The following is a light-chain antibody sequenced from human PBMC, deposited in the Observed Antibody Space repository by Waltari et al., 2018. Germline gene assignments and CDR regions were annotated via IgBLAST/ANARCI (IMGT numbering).Light chain of an antibody. CDR1: QSNGRD. V-gene: IGKV3-20*01. CDR2: GAS. CDR3: QRNDRLPVT. Sequence: EIVLTQSPGTLSLSPGERATLSCRASQSNGRDLIWYQQKPGQAPRLLIYGASTRATGIPDRFSGSGSGTDFSLTISRLEPEDFAVYYCQRNDRLPVTFGQGTKVEIK. J-gene: IGKJ1*01.